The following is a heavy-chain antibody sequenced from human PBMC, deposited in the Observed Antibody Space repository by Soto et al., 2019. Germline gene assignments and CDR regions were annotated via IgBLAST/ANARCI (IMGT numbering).Heavy chain of an antibody. CDR3: ARGHNMVGFTFDI. Sequence: PSETLSLTCTVSGGSIFIHYWGLIRQPPGKGLEYIGYIYYSGSTNYNPSLKSRVTISVDMSREQFSLKLTSVTAADTAVYYCARGHNMVGFTFDIWGQGSXFTVSS. CDR1: GGSIFIHY. J-gene: IGHJ3*02. CDR2: IYYSGST. V-gene: IGHV4-59*11. D-gene: IGHD1-26*01.